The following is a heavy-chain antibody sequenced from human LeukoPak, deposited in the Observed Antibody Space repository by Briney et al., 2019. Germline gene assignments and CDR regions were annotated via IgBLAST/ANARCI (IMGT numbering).Heavy chain of an antibody. CDR2: IYSTGST. V-gene: IGHV4-4*07. CDR3: SRGHAFDI. J-gene: IGHJ3*02. Sequence: ETLSLTCTVSGGSISGYYWSSIRQPAGKGLEWIGRIYSTGSTNYNPSLKSRVTMSVDTSKNQFSLKLSSVTAADTAVYYCSRGHAFDIWGQGTMVTVSS. CDR1: GGSISGYY.